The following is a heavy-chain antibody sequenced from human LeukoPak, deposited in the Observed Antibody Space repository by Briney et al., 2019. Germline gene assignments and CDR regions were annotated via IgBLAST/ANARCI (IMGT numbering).Heavy chain of an antibody. CDR3: VKDGGVSSGWLEEFDY. CDR1: GFTFSSYA. J-gene: IGHJ4*02. D-gene: IGHD6-19*01. Sequence: PGGSLRLSCSASGFTFSSYAMHWVRQAPGKGLEYVSAISSNGGSTYYADSVKGRFTISRDNSKNTLYLQMSSLRAEDTAVYYCVKDGGVSSGWLEEFDYWGQGTLVTVSS. V-gene: IGHV3-64D*09. CDR2: ISSNGGST.